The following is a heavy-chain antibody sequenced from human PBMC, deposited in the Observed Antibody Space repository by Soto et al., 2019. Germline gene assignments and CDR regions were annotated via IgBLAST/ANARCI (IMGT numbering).Heavy chain of an antibody. CDR1: GRTFRNFW. V-gene: IGHV3-7*01. D-gene: IGHD5-12*01. Sequence: EVQLVESGGGLVQPGGSLRLSCAASGRTFRNFWMNWVRQVPGKGLEWVANIKEDGSKKYYVDSVKGRFTISRDNAQKSLYLERNSLRVEDTAFYYCARDGGYSGYDFFDSWGQGILVTVSS. CDR2: IKEDGSKK. J-gene: IGHJ4*02. CDR3: ARDGGYSGYDFFDS.